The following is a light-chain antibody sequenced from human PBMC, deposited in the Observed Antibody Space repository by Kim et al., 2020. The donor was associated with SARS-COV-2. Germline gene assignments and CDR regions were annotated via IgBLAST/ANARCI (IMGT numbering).Light chain of an antibody. Sequence: DIQMTQSPSTLSASVGDRVTITCRASQSISSWLAWYQQKPGKAPKLLIYDASILKSGVPSRFSGSVSGTEFTLTISSLQPDDFATYYCQQYYSYSPWTFGRGTKVDIK. J-gene: IGKJ1*01. CDR1: QSISSW. V-gene: IGKV1-5*01. CDR2: DAS. CDR3: QQYYSYSPWT.